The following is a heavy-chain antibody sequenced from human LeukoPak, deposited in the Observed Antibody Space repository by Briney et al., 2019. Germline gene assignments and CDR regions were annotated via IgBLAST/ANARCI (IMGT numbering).Heavy chain of an antibody. CDR1: GGSFSGYY. CDR3: ARDKLFSVRRNYYYYYGMDV. V-gene: IGHV4-34*01. Sequence: PSETLSLTCAVYGGSFSGYYWSWIRQPPGKGLEWIGEINHSGSTNYNPSLKSRVTISVDTSKNQFSLKLSSVTAADTAVYYCARDKLFSVRRNYYYYYGMDVWGQGTTVTVSS. J-gene: IGHJ6*02. CDR2: INHSGST. D-gene: IGHD3-10*02.